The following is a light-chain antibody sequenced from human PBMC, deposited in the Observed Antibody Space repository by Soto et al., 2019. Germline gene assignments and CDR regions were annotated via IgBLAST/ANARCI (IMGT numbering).Light chain of an antibody. Sequence: DIVLTQTPLSSPVTLGQAASISCRSSQSLVYSDGNTYLSWLQQRLGQPPRLLINQISNRFSGVPDRFSGSGAGTDFTLTISRVDAEDVGVYYSMQFTQFPRTFGQGTKVEIK. CDR2: QIS. CDR1: QSLVYSDGNTY. CDR3: MQFTQFPRT. V-gene: IGKV2-24*01. J-gene: IGKJ1*01.